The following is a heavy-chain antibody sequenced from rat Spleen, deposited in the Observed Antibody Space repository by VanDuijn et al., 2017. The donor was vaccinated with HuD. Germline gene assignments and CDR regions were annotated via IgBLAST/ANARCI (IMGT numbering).Heavy chain of an antibody. D-gene: IGHD1-2*01. CDR1: GFSFSSYW. CDR3: ARPLFTIAAISPLDY. V-gene: IGHV5-58*01. Sequence: EVQLVESDGGLVQPGRSLKLSCAASGFSFSSYWMYWVRQAPGKGLEWVSSINTDGGNTYYRDSVKGRFTISRDNAKNTLYLQMDSLRSEDTATYYCARPLFTIAAISPLDYWGQGVMVTVSS. J-gene: IGHJ2*01. CDR2: INTDGGNT.